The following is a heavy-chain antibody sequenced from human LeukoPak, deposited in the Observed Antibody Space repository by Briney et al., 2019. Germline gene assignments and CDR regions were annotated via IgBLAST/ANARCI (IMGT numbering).Heavy chain of an antibody. V-gene: IGHV3-7*01. CDR3: ARWGVTQGLFDY. CDR1: GFTFSSYW. CDR2: IKQDGSEK. Sequence: GSLLLSFAASGFTFSSYWMSWVRQAPGKGLEWVANIKQDGSEKYYVDSVKGRFTISRDNAKNSLYLQMNSLRAEDTAVYYCARWGVTQGLFDYWGQGTLVTVSS. J-gene: IGHJ4*02. D-gene: IGHD3-10*01.